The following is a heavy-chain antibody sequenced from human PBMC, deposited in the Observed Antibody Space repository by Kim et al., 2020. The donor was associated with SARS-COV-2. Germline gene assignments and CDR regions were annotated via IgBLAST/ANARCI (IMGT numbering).Heavy chain of an antibody. J-gene: IGHJ4*02. D-gene: IGHD6-6*01. Sequence: KPDGREKRYVDSVKGRFTIARDNAKNTLYLQMSSLRAEDTAVYYCLRSSDYWGQGILVTVSS. CDR2: KPDGREK. V-gene: IGHV3-7*01. CDR3: LRSSDY.